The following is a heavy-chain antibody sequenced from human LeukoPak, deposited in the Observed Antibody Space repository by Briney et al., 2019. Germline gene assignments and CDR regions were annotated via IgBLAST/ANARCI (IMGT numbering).Heavy chain of an antibody. J-gene: IGHJ4*02. V-gene: IGHV1-2*02. Sequence: ASVKVSCKASGYTFTGYYMHWVRQAPGQGLEWMGWINPNSGGTNYAQKFQGRVTMTRDTSISTAYMELSRLRSDDTAVYYCARDFPRIAAAGFDSGYWGQGTLVTVSS. CDR3: ARDFPRIAAAGFDSGY. CDR1: GYTFTGYY. D-gene: IGHD6-13*01. CDR2: INPNSGGT.